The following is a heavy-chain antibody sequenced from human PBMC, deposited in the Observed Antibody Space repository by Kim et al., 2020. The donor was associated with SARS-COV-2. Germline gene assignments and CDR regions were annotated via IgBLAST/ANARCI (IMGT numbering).Heavy chain of an antibody. CDR3: SDLGPDSSGYQTDY. D-gene: IGHD3-22*01. Sequence: GGSLRLSCAASGFTFSSYAMSWVRQAPGKGLEWVSAISGSGGSTYDADSVKGRVTISRDKSKNTPYLQMKSLRAEDTADYYCSDLGPDSSGYQTDYWG. CDR1: GFTFSSYA. J-gene: IGHJ4*01. V-gene: IGHV3-23*01. CDR2: ISGSGGST.